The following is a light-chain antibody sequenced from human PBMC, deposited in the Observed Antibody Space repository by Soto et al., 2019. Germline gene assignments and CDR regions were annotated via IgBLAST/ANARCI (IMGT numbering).Light chain of an antibody. V-gene: IGKV1-5*03. J-gene: IGKJ1*01. Sequence: DIQMTQSPSTLSASVGDTVTITCRASQIINGWLAWYQQKPGTAPNLLIYKASLLPRGVPSRFGGSGSGTEFTLTISSLQPDDFATYFCQQYDSYPWTFGQETKVEIE. CDR2: KAS. CDR1: QIINGW. CDR3: QQYDSYPWT.